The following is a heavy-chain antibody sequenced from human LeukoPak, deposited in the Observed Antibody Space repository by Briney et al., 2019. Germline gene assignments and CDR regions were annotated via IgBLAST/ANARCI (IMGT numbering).Heavy chain of an antibody. D-gene: IGHD6-19*01. CDR1: GFTFNTYG. J-gene: IGHJ4*02. V-gene: IGHV3-23*01. CDR2: ISGSGGAT. Sequence: PGGSLRLSCAASGFTFNTYGMSWVRQAPGKGLEWVSGISGSGGATYYADSVKGRFTISRDDPHNTLYLQMNSLRAEDTAVYYCAKDLGYSSAFSFDYWGQGTLVTVSS. CDR3: AKDLGYSSAFSFDY.